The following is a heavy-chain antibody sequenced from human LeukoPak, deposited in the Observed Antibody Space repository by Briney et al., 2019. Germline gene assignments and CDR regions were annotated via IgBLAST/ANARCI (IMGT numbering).Heavy chain of an antibody. CDR1: GFTFSSYA. Sequence: PGGSLRLSCAASGFTFSSYAMNWVRQAPGKGLEWVSAISGSGGNTYYADSVKGRFTISRDNAKNSLYLQMNSLRAEDTAVYYCARDCSSTSCYDYWGQGTLVTVSS. CDR3: ARDCSSTSCYDY. J-gene: IGHJ4*02. D-gene: IGHD2-2*01. CDR2: ISGSGGNT. V-gene: IGHV3-21*01.